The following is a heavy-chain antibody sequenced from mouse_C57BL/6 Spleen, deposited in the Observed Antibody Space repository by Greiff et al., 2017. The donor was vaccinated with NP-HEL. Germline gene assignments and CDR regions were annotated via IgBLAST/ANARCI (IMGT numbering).Heavy chain of an antibody. CDR3: ARGYYGSRGGTWFAY. D-gene: IGHD1-1*01. J-gene: IGHJ3*01. Sequence: EVKLQQSGPELVKPGASVKIPCKASGYTFTDYNMDWVKQSHGKSLEWIGDINPNNGGTIYNQKFKGKATLTVDKSSSTAYMELRSLTSEDTAVYYCARGYYGSRGGTWFAYWGQGTLVTVSA. CDR2: INPNNGGT. V-gene: IGHV1-18*01. CDR1: GYTFTDYN.